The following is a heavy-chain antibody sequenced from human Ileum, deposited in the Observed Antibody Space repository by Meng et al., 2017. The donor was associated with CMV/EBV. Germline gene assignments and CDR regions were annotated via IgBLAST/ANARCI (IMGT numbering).Heavy chain of an antibody. V-gene: IGHV3-21*01. Sequence: GESLKTSCAASGFTFSDYYMNWVRQAPGKGLEWVSTISSSSSYIYYADSVKGRFTISRDNAKNSLYLQMNSLRAEDTAVYYCARDYDFWSGYSDYYYYGMDVWGQGTTVTVSS. CDR2: ISSSSSYI. CDR3: ARDYDFWSGYSDYYYYGMDV. CDR1: GFTFSDYY. J-gene: IGHJ6*02. D-gene: IGHD3-3*01.